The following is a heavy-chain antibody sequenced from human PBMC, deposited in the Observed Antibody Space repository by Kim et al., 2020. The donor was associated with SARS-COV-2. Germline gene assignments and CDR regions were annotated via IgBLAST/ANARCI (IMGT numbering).Heavy chain of an antibody. CDR2: INPSGGST. J-gene: IGHJ6*02. CDR1: GYTFTSYY. D-gene: IGHD4-4*01. CDR3: AREKTTVTPYYYYYGMDV. V-gene: IGHV1-46*01. Sequence: ASVKVSCKASGYTFTSYYMHWVRQAPGQGLEWMGIINPSGGSTSYAQKFQGRVTMTRDTSTSTVYMELSSLRSEDTAVYYCAREKTTVTPYYYYYGMDVWGQGTTVTVSS.